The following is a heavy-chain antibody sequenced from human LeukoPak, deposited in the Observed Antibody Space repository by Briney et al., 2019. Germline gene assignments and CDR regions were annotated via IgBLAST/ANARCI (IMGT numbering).Heavy chain of an antibody. Sequence: SETLSLTCTVSGGSISSGSYYWSWIRQPAGKGLEWIGRIYTSGSTNYNPSLKSRVTISVDTSKNQFSLKLSSVTAADTAVYYCARRTVEWFDPWGQGTLVTVSS. CDR3: ARRTVEWFDP. CDR2: IYTSGST. CDR1: GGSISSGSYY. D-gene: IGHD3-3*01. J-gene: IGHJ5*02. V-gene: IGHV4-61*02.